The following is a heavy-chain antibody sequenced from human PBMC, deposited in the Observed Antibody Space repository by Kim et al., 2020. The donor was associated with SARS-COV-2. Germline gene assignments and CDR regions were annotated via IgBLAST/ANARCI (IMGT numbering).Heavy chain of an antibody. J-gene: IGHJ4*02. CDR3: ARDFRDDYVGLGSYFDY. Sequence: FQGRVTMTRDTSTSTVYMELSSLRSEDTAVYYCARDFRDDYVGLGSYFDYWGQGTLVTVSS. D-gene: IGHD3-16*01. V-gene: IGHV1-46*01.